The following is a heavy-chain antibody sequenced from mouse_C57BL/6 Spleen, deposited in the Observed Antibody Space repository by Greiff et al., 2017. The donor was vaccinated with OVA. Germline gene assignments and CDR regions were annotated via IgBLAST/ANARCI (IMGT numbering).Heavy chain of an antibody. CDR2: IDPSDSYT. CDR1: GYTFTSYW. CDR3: ARGNWEYYFDY. D-gene: IGHD4-1*01. V-gene: IGHV1-69*01. J-gene: IGHJ2*01. Sequence: QVQLKQPGAELVMPGASVKLSCKASGYTFTSYWMHWVKQRPGQGLEWIGEIDPSDSYTNYNQKFKGKSTLTVDKSSSTAYMQLSSLTSEDSAVYYCARGNWEYYFDYWGQGTTLTVSS.